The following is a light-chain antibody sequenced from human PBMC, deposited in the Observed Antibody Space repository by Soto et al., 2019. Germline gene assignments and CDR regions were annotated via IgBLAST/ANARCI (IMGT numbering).Light chain of an antibody. CDR1: QSISNS. J-gene: IGKJ5*01. Sequence: EIVLTQSPATLSLSPGERATLSCRASQSISNSLVWYQQKPGQAPRLLIFDASNRATGIPARFSGSGSGTDFTLTISSLEPEDFAVYYCQQYDNSPITFGQGTRLEIK. CDR3: QQYDNSPIT. CDR2: DAS. V-gene: IGKV3-11*01.